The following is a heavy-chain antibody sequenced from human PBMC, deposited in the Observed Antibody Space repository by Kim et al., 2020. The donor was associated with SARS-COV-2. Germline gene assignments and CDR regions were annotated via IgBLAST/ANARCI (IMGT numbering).Heavy chain of an antibody. J-gene: IGHJ6*02. CDR2: IVVGSGNT. V-gene: IGHV1-58*01. D-gene: IGHD3-10*01. Sequence: SVKVSCKASGFTFTSSAVQWVRQARGQRLEWIGWIVVGSGNTNYAQKFQERVTITRDMSTSTAYMELSSLRSEDTAVYYCAAGVLLWFGELAWGMDVWGQGTTVTVSS. CDR1: GFTFTSSA. CDR3: AAGVLLWFGELAWGMDV.